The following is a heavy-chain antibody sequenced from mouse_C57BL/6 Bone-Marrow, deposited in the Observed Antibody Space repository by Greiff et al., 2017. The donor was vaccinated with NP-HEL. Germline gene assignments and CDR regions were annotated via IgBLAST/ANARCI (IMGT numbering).Heavy chain of an antibody. CDR3: ARPLLRRRNYYAMDY. V-gene: IGHV1-26*01. Sequence: EVQLQQSGPELVKPGASVKISCKASGYTFTDYYMNWVKQSHGKSLEWIGDINPNNGGTSYNQKFKGKATLTVDKSSSTAYMELRSLTSEDSAVYYCARPLLRRRNYYAMDYWGQGTSVTVSS. J-gene: IGHJ4*01. CDR2: INPNNGGT. CDR1: GYTFTDYY. D-gene: IGHD2-4*01.